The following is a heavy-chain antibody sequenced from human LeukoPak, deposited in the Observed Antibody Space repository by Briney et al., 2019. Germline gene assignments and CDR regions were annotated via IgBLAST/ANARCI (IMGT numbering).Heavy chain of an antibody. CDR3: AAIPQPWLVWWYFDY. CDR1: GGSISSYY. J-gene: IGHJ4*02. Sequence: PSETLSLTCTVSGGSISSYYWSWIRQPPGKGLEWIGYIYYSGSTNYNPSLKSRVAISVDTSKNQFSLKLSSATAADTAVYYCAAIPQPWLVWWYFDYWGQGTLVTVSS. V-gene: IGHV4-59*08. D-gene: IGHD6-19*01. CDR2: IYYSGST.